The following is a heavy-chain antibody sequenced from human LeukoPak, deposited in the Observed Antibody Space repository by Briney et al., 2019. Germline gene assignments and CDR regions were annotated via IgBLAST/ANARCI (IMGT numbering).Heavy chain of an antibody. D-gene: IGHD3-10*01. CDR2: INHSGGT. CDR1: GGSFSGYY. V-gene: IGHV4-34*01. J-gene: IGHJ4*02. CDR3: ARDPRRSYYYGSGSYSRFDY. Sequence: SETLSLTCAVYGGSFSGYYWSWIRQPPGKGLEWIGEINHSGGTNYNPSLKSRVAISVDTSKNQFPLKLSSVTAADTAVYYCARDPRRSYYYGSGSYSRFDYWGQGTLVTVSS.